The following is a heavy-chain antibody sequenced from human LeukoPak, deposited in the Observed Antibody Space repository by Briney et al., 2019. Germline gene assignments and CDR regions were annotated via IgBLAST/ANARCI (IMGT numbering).Heavy chain of an antibody. J-gene: IGHJ4*02. Sequence: PGGSLRLSCAASGFTFSSYAMSWVRQAPGRGLEWVSTINSGGTNIFYADSVKGRFTTSRDSSKNTLYLQMNGLSAEDTAIYYCAREFGSGSYLYFAYWGQGTLVAVSS. CDR3: AREFGSGSYLYFAY. CDR2: INSGGTNI. V-gene: IGHV3-23*01. D-gene: IGHD3-10*01. CDR1: GFTFSSYA.